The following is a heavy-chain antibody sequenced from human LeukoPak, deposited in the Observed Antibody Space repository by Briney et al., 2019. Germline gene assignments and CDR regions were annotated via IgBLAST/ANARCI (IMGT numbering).Heavy chain of an antibody. Sequence: PSQTLSLTCTVSGGSISSGVYYWSWIRQHPGKGLEWIGYIYYRGSTYHNPSLKSRLTISVDTSKSQFSLKLSSVTAADTAVYYCARGVYGGSGDCYFDLWGRGTLVTVSS. CDR3: ARGVYGGSGDCYFDL. CDR1: GGSISSGVYY. J-gene: IGHJ2*01. D-gene: IGHD4-23*01. CDR2: IYYRGST. V-gene: IGHV4-31*03.